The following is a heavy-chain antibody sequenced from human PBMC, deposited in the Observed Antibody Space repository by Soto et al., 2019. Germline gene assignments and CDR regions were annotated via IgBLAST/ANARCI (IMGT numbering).Heavy chain of an antibody. CDR1: GSTFSSYW. V-gene: IGHV3-7*03. CDR3: AREGGPYSSSWYYFDY. CDR2: IKQDGSEK. J-gene: IGHJ4*02. Sequence: PGGSLRLSCAASGSTFSSYWMSWVRQAPGKGLEWVANIKQDGSEKYYVDSVKGRFTISRDNAKNSLYLQMNSLRAEDTAVYYCAREGGPYSSSWYYFDYWGQGTLVTAPQ. D-gene: IGHD6-13*01.